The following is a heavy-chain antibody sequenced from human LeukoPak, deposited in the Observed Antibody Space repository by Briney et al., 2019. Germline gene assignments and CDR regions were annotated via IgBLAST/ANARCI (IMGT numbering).Heavy chain of an antibody. Sequence: PSETLSLTCAVSSYSISISSGYYWDWIRQSPGKGLEWIGHIYHSGSTDYNPSFKSRVTISIDMSKKEFSLKLTSVTVADTAMYYCVRLRWELLAPYFDHWGQGAFVIVSS. D-gene: IGHD2-15*01. V-gene: IGHV4-61*05. J-gene: IGHJ4*02. CDR1: SYSISISSGYY. CDR3: VRLRWELLAPYFDH. CDR2: IYHSGST.